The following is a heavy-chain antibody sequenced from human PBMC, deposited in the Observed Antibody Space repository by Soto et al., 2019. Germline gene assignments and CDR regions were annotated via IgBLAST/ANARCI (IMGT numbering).Heavy chain of an antibody. V-gene: IGHV1-58*02. CDR1: GFTFTISA. J-gene: IGHJ3*02. Sequence: ASVNVSCKASGFTFTISAMQLVRQARGQRLEWIGWIVVGSGNTNYAQKFQERVTITRDMSTSTAYMELSSLRSEDTAVYYCAADCGYCSSTSCCADAFDIWGQGTMVTVSS. CDR2: IVVGSGNT. CDR3: AADCGYCSSTSCCADAFDI. D-gene: IGHD2-2*01.